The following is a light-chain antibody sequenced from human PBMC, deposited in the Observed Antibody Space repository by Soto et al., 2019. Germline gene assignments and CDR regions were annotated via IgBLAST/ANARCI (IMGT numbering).Light chain of an antibody. V-gene: IGLV2-14*01. CDR3: SSYTTANSYV. Sequence: QSALTQPASVSGSPGQAITISCSGSSSDIGTYNIVSWYQHLPGKAPQLIIFEVDNRPSGVSDPFSASKSGNTASLTISGLQAEDEAEYYCSSYTTANSYVFGTGTKVTVL. J-gene: IGLJ1*01. CDR2: EVD. CDR1: SSDIGTYNI.